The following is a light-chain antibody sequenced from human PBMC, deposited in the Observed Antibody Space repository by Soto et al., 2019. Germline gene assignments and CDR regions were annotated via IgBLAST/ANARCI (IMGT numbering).Light chain of an antibody. V-gene: IGKV2-28*01. J-gene: IGKJ3*01. CDR1: QSLLYINGYNC. CDR2: LGS. CDR3: MQALQTPFT. Sequence: DIVMTQSPLSLPVAPGEPASFSCRSSQSLLYINGYNCLDWYLQKPGQSPQLLIFLGSNRASGVPDMFSGNGSGTDFTLKISRVEAEDVGIYYFMQALQTPFTFGLGTKVDIK.